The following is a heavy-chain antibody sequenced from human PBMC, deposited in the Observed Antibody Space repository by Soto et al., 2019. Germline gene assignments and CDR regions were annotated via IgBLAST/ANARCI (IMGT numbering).Heavy chain of an antibody. CDR2: IYYSGST. CDR3: ARRPPPRTYCSGGSCYSFLAAFDI. CDR1: GGSISSYY. V-gene: IGHV4-59*01. D-gene: IGHD2-15*01. Sequence: SETLSLTCTVSGGSISSYYWSWIRQPPGKGLEWIGYIYYSGSTNYNPSLKSRVTISVDTSKNQFSLKLSSVTAADTAVYYCARRPPPRTYCSGGSCYSFLAAFDIWGQGTMVTVSS. J-gene: IGHJ3*02.